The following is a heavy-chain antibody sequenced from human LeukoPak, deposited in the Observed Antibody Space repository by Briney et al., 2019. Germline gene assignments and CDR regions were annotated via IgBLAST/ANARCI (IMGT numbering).Heavy chain of an antibody. J-gene: IGHJ4*02. CDR1: GFTFSSYS. V-gene: IGHV3-21*01. Sequence: PGGSLRLSCAASGFTFSSYSMNWVRQAPGKGQERVSSISSSSSYIYYADSVKGRFTISRDNAKNSLYLQMNSLRAEDTAVYYCARDTAYYFDYWGQGTLVIVSS. D-gene: IGHD5-18*01. CDR2: ISSSSSYI. CDR3: ARDTAYYFDY.